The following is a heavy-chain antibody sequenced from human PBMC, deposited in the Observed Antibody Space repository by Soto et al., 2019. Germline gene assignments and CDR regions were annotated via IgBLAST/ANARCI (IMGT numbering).Heavy chain of an antibody. J-gene: IGHJ4*02. CDR2: VKDGGHT. V-gene: IGHV4-34*01. CDR3: ASGQEGAVATH. Sequence: QVQLQQWGAGLLKPSETLSLNCAVTGGSLSGYYWSWIRQPPGKGLEWIGEVKDGGHTNYSPSLKRRVSTSSDTYHKQFSLRLNSVTAADAAVYYSASGQEGAVATHWDQGSLVTVSS. D-gene: IGHD5-12*01. CDR1: GGSLSGYY.